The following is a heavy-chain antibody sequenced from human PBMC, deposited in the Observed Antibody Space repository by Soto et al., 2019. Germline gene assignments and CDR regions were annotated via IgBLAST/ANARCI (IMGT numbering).Heavy chain of an antibody. Sequence: QVQLQESGPGLVKPSQTLSLTCTVSGTTISSGDHYWSWIRQAPGKGLEWIGYMYYTGKTYYNTSLXRXXTLSVDTSKNQFSLKMTSVTAADTAMYFCARVYGRGDYFDFWGRGTLVSVSS. CDR3: ARVYGRGDYFDF. CDR2: MYYTGKT. V-gene: IGHV4-30-4*01. D-gene: IGHD1-26*01. CDR1: GTTISSGDHY. J-gene: IGHJ4*02.